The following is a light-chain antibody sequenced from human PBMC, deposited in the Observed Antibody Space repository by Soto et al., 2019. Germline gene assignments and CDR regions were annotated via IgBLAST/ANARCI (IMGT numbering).Light chain of an antibody. CDR2: AAS. Sequence: DIQMTQSTSSLSASVGDRVTITCRASQSISSYLNWYQQKPGKAPKLLIYAASSLQSGVPSRFSGSGSGTDFTLIIRSLQPEDFATYYCQQSYSTLPLTFGGGTKVEIK. CDR1: QSISSY. V-gene: IGKV1-39*01. J-gene: IGKJ4*01. CDR3: QQSYSTLPLT.